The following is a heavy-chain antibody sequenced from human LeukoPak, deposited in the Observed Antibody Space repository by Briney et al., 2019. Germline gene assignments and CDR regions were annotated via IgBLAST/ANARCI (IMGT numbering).Heavy chain of an antibody. CDR3: AKDRSIGTYYTFDH. CDR1: GFTFSSYG. V-gene: IGHV3-23*01. D-gene: IGHD1-26*01. J-gene: IGHJ4*02. CDR2: IRSSGDST. Sequence: GSLRLSCAASGFTFSSYGMSWVRQAPGKGLEWVSGIRSSGDSTYYADSVKGRFTISRDNSKNTLYLQMSSLTAADTAVYYCAKDRSIGTYYTFDHWGQGTLVTVSS.